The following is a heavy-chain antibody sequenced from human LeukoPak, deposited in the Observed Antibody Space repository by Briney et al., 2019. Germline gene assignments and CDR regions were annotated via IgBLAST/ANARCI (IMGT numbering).Heavy chain of an antibody. D-gene: IGHD2-15*01. Sequence: ASVKVSCKASGGTFSSYAISWVRQAPGQGLEWMRGIIPIFGTANYAQKFQGRVTITADESTSTAYMELSSLRSEDTAVYYCARGRSVGSCRFDYWGQGTLVTVSS. CDR3: ARGRSVGSCRFDY. V-gene: IGHV1-69*13. CDR2: IIPIFGTA. J-gene: IGHJ4*02. CDR1: GGTFSSYA.